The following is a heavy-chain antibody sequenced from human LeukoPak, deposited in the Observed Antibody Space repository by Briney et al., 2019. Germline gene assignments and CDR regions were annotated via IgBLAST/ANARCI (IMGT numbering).Heavy chain of an antibody. CDR2: FDPEDGET. V-gene: IGHV1-24*01. CDR3: ATAGLRIVGATTFDY. CDR1: GYTLTELS. Sequence: ASVKVSCKVSGYTLTELSMHWVRQAPGKGLEWMGGFDPEDGETIYAQKFQGRVTMTEDTSTDTAYMELSSLRSEDTAVYYCATAGLRIVGATTFDYWGQGTLVTVSS. J-gene: IGHJ4*02. D-gene: IGHD1-26*01.